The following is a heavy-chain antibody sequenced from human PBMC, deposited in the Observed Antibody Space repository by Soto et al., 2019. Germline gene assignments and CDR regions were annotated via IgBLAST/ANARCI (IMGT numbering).Heavy chain of an antibody. CDR3: ARSRGYSSYFDF. Sequence: QVQLVESGGALVKPGGSLRLSCAASGFDFSDYYMTWIRQAPGQGLEWLSSISSRGTSISYADSVKGRFTISRDNIENSLFLHMNSLRGEDTAVYYCARSRGYSSYFDFWGQGTLVTVSS. J-gene: IGHJ4*02. D-gene: IGHD5-18*01. V-gene: IGHV3-11*01. CDR1: GFDFSDYY. CDR2: ISSRGTSI.